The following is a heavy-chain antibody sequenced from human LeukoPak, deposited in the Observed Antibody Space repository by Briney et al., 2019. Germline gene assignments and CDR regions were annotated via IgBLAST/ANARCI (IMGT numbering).Heavy chain of an antibody. CDR3: AKSANYYDSSGYWFDP. Sequence: GGSLRLSCAASGFTFSSYAMSWVRQAPGKGLEWVSAISGSGGSTYYADSVKGRFTIPRDNSKNTLYLQMNSLRAEDTAVYYCAKSANYYDSSGYWFDPWGQGTLVTVSS. V-gene: IGHV3-23*01. CDR2: ISGSGGST. D-gene: IGHD3-22*01. J-gene: IGHJ5*02. CDR1: GFTFSSYA.